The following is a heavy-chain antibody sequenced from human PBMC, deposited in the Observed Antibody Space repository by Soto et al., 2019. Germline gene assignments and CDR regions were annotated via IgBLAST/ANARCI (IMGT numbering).Heavy chain of an antibody. CDR1: GYTFTSYY. D-gene: IGHD3-10*01. J-gene: IGHJ3*02. Sequence: GASVKVSCKASGYTFTSYYMHWVRQAPGQGLEWMGIINPSGGSTSYAQKFQGRVTMTRDTSTSTVYMELSSLRSEDTAVYYCATTLWFGELSYAFDIWGQGTMVTV. CDR2: INPSGGST. CDR3: ATTLWFGELSYAFDI. V-gene: IGHV1-46*03.